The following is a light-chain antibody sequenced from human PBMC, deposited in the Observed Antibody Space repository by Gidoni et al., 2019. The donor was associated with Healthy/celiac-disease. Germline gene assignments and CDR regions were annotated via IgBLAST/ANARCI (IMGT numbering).Light chain of an antibody. CDR1: QSISSY. Sequence: DIKMTPSPSSLSASVGDRVTITCRASQSISSYLNWYQQKPGKAPKLLIYSASSLQSGVPSRFSGSGAGTDFTLTISSLQPEDVATYYCQQSYSTLCTFGPGTKVDIK. V-gene: IGKV1-39*01. CDR2: SAS. CDR3: QQSYSTLCT. J-gene: IGKJ3*01.